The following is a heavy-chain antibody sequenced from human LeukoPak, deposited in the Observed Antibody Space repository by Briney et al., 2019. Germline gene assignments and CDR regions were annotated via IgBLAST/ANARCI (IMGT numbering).Heavy chain of an antibody. Sequence: SETLSLTCAVYGVSFSGYYWSWIRQPPGKGLEWIGEINHSGSTNYNPSLKSRVTISVDTSKNQFSLKLSSVTAADTAVYYCARQKQWLVRGGWFDPWGQGTLVTVSS. CDR1: GVSFSGYY. V-gene: IGHV4-34*01. CDR3: ARQKQWLVRGGWFDP. J-gene: IGHJ5*02. D-gene: IGHD6-19*01. CDR2: INHSGST.